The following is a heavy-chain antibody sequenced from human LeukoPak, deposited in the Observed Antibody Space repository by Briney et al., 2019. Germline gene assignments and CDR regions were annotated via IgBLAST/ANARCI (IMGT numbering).Heavy chain of an antibody. CDR3: ARDNKEGGSSSFDY. J-gene: IGHJ4*02. CDR1: RFTFSSYA. CDR2: ISYEGSDI. D-gene: IGHD6-6*01. V-gene: IGHV3-30-3*01. Sequence: PGGSLRLSCEASRFTFSSYAMHWVRQAPGKGLEWLASISYEGSDIYYADSLKGRFTISRDNSKNTLYLQMNSLRAEDTAVYYCARDNKEGGSSSFDYWGQGTLVTVSS.